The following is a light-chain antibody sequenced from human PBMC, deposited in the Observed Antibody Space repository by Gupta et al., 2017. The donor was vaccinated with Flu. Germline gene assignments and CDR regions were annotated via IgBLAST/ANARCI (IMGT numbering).Light chain of an antibody. CDR3: GTWDTSLSAAV. V-gene: IGLV1-51*02. CDR1: SSNIGDKY. CDR2: EDS. J-gene: IGLJ3*02. Sequence: QSVLTQPPSVSAAPGQNVTISCSGSSSNIGDKYVSWYKKLPGAAPKLLIYEDSKRPSGIPDRVSGSKSGTSATLGITGLQTGDEADYYCGTWDTSLSAAVFGGGTKLTVL.